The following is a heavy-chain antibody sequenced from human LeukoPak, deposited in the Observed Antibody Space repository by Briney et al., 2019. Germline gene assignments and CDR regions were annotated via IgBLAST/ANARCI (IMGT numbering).Heavy chain of an antibody. CDR2: ISTSSATI. Sequence: PGGSLRLSCAASGFTFSTYTMDWVRQAPGKGLEWISHISTSSATIYYADSVKGRFTISRDNAKNSLYLQMNSLRAEDTAVYYCASGGQYKVDYWGQGTLVTVSS. J-gene: IGHJ4*02. CDR1: GFTFSTYT. V-gene: IGHV3-48*01. CDR3: ASGGQYKVDY. D-gene: IGHD1-14*01.